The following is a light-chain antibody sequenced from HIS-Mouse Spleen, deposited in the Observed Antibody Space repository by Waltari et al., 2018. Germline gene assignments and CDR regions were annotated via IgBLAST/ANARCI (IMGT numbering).Light chain of an antibody. J-gene: IGLJ3*02. CDR3: VLYMGSGISWV. CDR1: SGSVSTSYY. V-gene: IGLV8-61*01. Sequence: QTVVTQEPSFSVSPGGTVTLTCGLSSGSVSTSYYPTWYQQTPRQAPRTLIYSTNTRSSGVPDRFSGSILGNKAALTITGAQADDESDYYCVLYMGSGISWVFGGGTKLTVL. CDR2: STN.